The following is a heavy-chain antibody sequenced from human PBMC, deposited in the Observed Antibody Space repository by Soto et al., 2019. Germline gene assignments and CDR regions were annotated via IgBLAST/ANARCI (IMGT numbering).Heavy chain of an antibody. CDR2: IIPIFGTA. D-gene: IGHD6-19*01. V-gene: IGHV1-69*01. CDR1: GGTFSSYA. J-gene: IGHJ6*02. CDR3: ARASSGYYLAGYYYGMDV. Sequence: QVQLVQSGAEVKKPGSSVKVSCKASGGTFSSYAISWVRQAPGQGLEWRGGIIPIFGTANYAQKYQCRVTITADESTSTAYMELSSLSSEDTAVYYCARASSGYYLAGYYYGMDVWGQGTTVTVSS.